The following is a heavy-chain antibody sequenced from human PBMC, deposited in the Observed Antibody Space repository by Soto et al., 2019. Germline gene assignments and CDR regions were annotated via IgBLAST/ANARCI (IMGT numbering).Heavy chain of an antibody. CDR2: IKQDGSEK. CDR1: GFTFSSYW. V-gene: IGHV3-7*01. D-gene: IGHD1-20*01. J-gene: IGHJ6*03. Sequence: GGSLRLSCAASGFTFSSYWMSWVRQAPGKGLEWVANIKQDGSEKYYVDSVKGRFTISRDNAKNSLYLQMNSLRAEDTAVYYCARAIHGRDNWNRPRYYYYYYYMDVWGKGTTVTVSS. CDR3: ARAIHGRDNWNRPRYYYYYYYMDV.